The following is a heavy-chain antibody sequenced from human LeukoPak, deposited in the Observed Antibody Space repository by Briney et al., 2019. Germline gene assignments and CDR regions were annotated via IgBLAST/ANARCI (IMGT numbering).Heavy chain of an antibody. D-gene: IGHD2-2*01. V-gene: IGHV4-34*01. CDR2: INHSGST. J-gene: IGHJ6*02. Sequence: PSETLSLTCAVYGGSFSGYYWSWIRQPPGKGLEWIGEINHSGSTNYNPSLKSRVTISVDTSKNQFSLKLSSVTAADTAVYYCARGPLLRYCSSTSCLNNYYYGMDVWGQGTTVTVSS. CDR3: ARGPLLRYCSSTSCLNNYYYGMDV. CDR1: GGSFSGYY.